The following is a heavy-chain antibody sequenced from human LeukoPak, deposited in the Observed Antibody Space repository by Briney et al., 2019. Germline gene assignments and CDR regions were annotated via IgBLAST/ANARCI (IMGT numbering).Heavy chain of an antibody. Sequence: PGGSLRLSRSASGFTFSTYSMNWVRQAPGKGLEWLSYISWGSNVIYYADSVKGRFTTSRDDAKNSLFLQMNSLTDEDTAVYYCARDPGYSYALDYWGRGTLVTVSS. V-gene: IGHV3-48*02. CDR2: ISWGSNVI. D-gene: IGHD5-18*01. CDR1: GFTFSTYS. CDR3: ARDPGYSYALDY. J-gene: IGHJ4*02.